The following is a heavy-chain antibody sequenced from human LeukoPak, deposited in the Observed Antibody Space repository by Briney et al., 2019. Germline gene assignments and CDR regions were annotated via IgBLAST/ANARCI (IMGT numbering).Heavy chain of an antibody. CDR3: ARDVARQGGTI. J-gene: IGHJ4*02. CDR2: ISSSSSTI. Sequence: GGSLRLSCAASGFTFSSYSMNWVRQAPGKGLEWVSYISSSSSTIYYADSVKGRFTISRDNAKNSLYLQMNSLRAEDTAVYYCARDVARQGGTIWGQGTLVTVSS. D-gene: IGHD1/OR15-1a*01. V-gene: IGHV3-48*04. CDR1: GFTFSSYS.